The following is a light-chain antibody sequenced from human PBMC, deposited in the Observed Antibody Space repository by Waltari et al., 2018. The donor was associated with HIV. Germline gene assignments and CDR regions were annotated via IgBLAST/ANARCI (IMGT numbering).Light chain of an antibody. Sequence: SYVLTQPPSVSVAPGQTARITCGGNNIAATKSVHWYRLNPGQAPVVVIYDDRGRPSGIPDRFSGSSSGDTATLTISRAEAGDEADYYCQVWDGRGDPVIFGGGTKLAVV. CDR3: QVWDGRGDPVI. CDR1: NIAATKS. V-gene: IGLV3-21*02. J-gene: IGLJ2*01. CDR2: DDR.